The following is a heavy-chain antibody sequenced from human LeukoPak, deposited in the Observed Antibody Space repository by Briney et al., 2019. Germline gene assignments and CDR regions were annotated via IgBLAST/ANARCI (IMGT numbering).Heavy chain of an antibody. CDR1: GGSISSYY. Sequence: SETLSLTCTVSGGSISSYYWSWIRQPPGKGLEWIGYIYYSGSTNYNPSLKSRVTISVDTSKNQFSLKLSSVTAADTAVYYCARDAIFGALDYWGQGTLVTVSS. CDR2: IYYSGST. V-gene: IGHV4-59*01. CDR3: ARDAIFGALDY. D-gene: IGHD3-3*01. J-gene: IGHJ4*02.